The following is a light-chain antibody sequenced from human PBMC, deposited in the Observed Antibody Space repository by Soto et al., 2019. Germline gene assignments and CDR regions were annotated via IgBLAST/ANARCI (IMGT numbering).Light chain of an antibody. CDR2: DAS. CDR1: QDISNY. Sequence: DIQMTQSPSSLSASVGDRVTITCQASQDISNYLNWYQQKPGKAPKLLIYDASNLETGVPSRFSGSGSGTDFTFTISSLQPEDIATYYCQQYDNLPPFDQGTKVEIK. V-gene: IGKV1-33*01. J-gene: IGKJ1*01. CDR3: QQYDNLPP.